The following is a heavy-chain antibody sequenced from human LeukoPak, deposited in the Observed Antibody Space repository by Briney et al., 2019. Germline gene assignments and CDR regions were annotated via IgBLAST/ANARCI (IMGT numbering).Heavy chain of an antibody. J-gene: IGHJ3*02. CDR1: GFTFSDSA. V-gene: IGHV3-73*01. CDR2: IRNKAKSYAS. D-gene: IGHD3-22*01. CDR3: THYYDSSGYYGAFDI. Sequence: GGSLKLSCAASGFTFSDSAMHWVRQASGKGLEWVGRIRNKAKSYASAYAESVKGRFTISRDDSKNTAYLQMNSLKTEDTAVYYCTHYYDSSGYYGAFDIWGQGTMVTVSS.